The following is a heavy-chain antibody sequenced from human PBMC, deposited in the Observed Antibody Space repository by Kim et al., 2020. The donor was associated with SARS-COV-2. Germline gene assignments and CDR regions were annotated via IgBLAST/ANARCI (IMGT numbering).Heavy chain of an antibody. V-gene: IGHV3-74*01. Sequence: GGSLRLSCAASGFSFSGYWMHWVRQAPGKGLAWVSRISTDGSSTNYADSVKGRFTISRDNAKNTLYLQMNSLRTEDTAVYSCTDLRGTLGGWGVGNTVTASS. D-gene: IGHD3-16*01. CDR1: GFSFSGYW. J-gene: IGHJ6*04. CDR3: TDLRGTLGG. CDR2: ISTDGSST.